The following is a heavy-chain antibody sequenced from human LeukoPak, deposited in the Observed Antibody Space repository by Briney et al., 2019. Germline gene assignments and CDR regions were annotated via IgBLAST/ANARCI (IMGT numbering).Heavy chain of an antibody. CDR2: IYYSGST. CDR3: ARHVDTAMALDAFDI. V-gene: IGHV4-59*01. CDR1: GGSISSYY. J-gene: IGHJ3*02. D-gene: IGHD5-18*01. Sequence: SETLSLTCTVSGGSISSYYWSWIRQPPGKGLEWIGYIYYSGSTNYNPSLKSRVTISVDTSKNQFSLKLSSVTAADTAVYYCARHVDTAMALDAFDIWGQGAMVNVSS.